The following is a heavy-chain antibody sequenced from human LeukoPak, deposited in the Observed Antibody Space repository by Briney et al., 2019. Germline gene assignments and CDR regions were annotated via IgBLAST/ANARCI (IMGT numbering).Heavy chain of an antibody. CDR2: ISGDSTYI. Sequence: PGGSLRLSCAASGFSLSNYGLHWVRQAPGKGLEWVSSISGDSTYIYNAGSVKGRFTISRDNAQASLYLQMISLRADDTAVYYCARVSGRLERQSDLDYWGQGTLVIVSS. J-gene: IGHJ4*02. V-gene: IGHV3-21*01. D-gene: IGHD1-1*01. CDR1: GFSLSNYG. CDR3: ARVSGRLERQSDLDY.